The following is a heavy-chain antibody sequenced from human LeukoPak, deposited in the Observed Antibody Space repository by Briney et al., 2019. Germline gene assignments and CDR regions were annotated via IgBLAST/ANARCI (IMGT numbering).Heavy chain of an antibody. CDR1: GFTVSNNY. Sequence: GGSLRLSCAASGFTVSNNYMSWVRRAAGKGLEWVALIYSAGGTYYADSVKGRFTISRDNSKNTLHLQMNSLRAEDTAVYYCVRNSGELGAWGQGTLVAVSS. J-gene: IGHJ5*02. CDR2: IYSAGGT. CDR3: VRNSGELGA. V-gene: IGHV3-53*01. D-gene: IGHD2-21*01.